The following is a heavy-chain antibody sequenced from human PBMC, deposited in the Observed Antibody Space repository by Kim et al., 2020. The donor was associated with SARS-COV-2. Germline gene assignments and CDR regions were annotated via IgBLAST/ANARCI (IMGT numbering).Heavy chain of an antibody. CDR1: GFIFDTYT. CDR2: ISSNGADP. CDR3: AREGRHCSGTACYLFDY. D-gene: IGHD2-2*01. J-gene: IGHJ4*02. V-gene: IGHV3-64*02. Sequence: GGSLRLSCAASGFIFDTYTMHWVRQTPGKGLEYVAAISSNGADPYYADSVKGRFTFSRDNSRNTMYLRMGSLRAEDMGVYYCAREGRHCSGTACYLFDYWGQGTLVTVSS.